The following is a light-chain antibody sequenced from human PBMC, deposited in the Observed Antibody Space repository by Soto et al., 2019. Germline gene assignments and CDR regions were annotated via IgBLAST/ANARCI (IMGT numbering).Light chain of an antibody. CDR2: EGS. CDR1: SSDVGSYNL. CDR3: CSYAGSSTLL. V-gene: IGLV2-23*01. J-gene: IGLJ2*01. Sequence: QSVLTQPASVSGSPGQSITISCTGTSSDVGSYNLVSWYQQHPGKAPKLMIYEGSKRPSGISNRFSGSKSGNTASQTISGLQAEDEADYYCCSYAGSSTLLFGGGTKVTVL.